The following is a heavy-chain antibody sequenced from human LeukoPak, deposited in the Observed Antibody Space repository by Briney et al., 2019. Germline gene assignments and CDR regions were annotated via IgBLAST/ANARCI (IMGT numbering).Heavy chain of an antibody. CDR2: MNPNSGNT. V-gene: IGHV1-8*02. J-gene: IGHJ4*02. D-gene: IGHD5-12*01. CDR3: ARGGKGAGYQEDYFDY. Sequence: PVASVKVSCKASGYTFTSYDINWVRQATGQGLEWMGWMNPNSGNTGYAQKFQGRVTMTRNTSITTAYLELSSLRSDDTAVYYCARGGKGAGYQEDYFDYWGRGTLVTVSS. CDR1: GYTFTSYD.